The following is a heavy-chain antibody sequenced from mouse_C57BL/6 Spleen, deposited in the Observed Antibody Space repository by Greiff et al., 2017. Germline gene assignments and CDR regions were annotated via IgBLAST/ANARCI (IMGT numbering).Heavy chain of an antibody. J-gene: IGHJ4*01. D-gene: IGHD4-1*01. CDR1: GYTFTSYW. CDR3: ARAGEANWVHYAMDY. CDR2: IDPSDSYT. Sequence: QVQLQQPGAELVMPGASVTLSCKASGYTFTSYWMHWVKQRPGQGLEWIGEIDPSDSYTNYNQKFKGKSTLTVDKSSSTAYMQLSSLTSEDSAVYCGARAGEANWVHYAMDYWGQGTSVTVAS. V-gene: IGHV1-69*01.